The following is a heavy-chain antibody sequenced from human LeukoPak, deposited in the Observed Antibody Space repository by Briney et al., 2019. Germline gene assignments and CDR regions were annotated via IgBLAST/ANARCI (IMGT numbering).Heavy chain of an antibody. V-gene: IGHV3-23*01. CDR2: ISGSVAGT. CDR1: GFIFTSYA. J-gene: IGHJ4*02. D-gene: IGHD6-19*01. CDR3: AKGETQQWLGETPFDY. Sequence: GGSLRLSCAASGFIFTSYAMSWVRQAPGKGLQWVSAISGSVAGTYYADSVKGRFTISRDNSKNTLYLQMDSLRAEDTAVYYCAKGETQQWLGETPFDYWGQGTLATVSS.